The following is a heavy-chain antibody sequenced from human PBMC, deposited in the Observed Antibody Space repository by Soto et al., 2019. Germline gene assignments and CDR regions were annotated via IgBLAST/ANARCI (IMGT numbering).Heavy chain of an antibody. D-gene: IGHD2-2*01. Sequence: GGSLRLSCAASGFTFSSYAMSWVRQAPGKGLEWVSAISGSGGSTYYADSVKGRFTISRDNSKNTLCLQMNSLRAEYTAVYYCAFAIFSSTNEFDPWGQGTLVTVSS. CDR2: ISGSGGST. CDR3: AFAIFSSTNEFDP. CDR1: GFTFSSYA. J-gene: IGHJ5*02. V-gene: IGHV3-23*01.